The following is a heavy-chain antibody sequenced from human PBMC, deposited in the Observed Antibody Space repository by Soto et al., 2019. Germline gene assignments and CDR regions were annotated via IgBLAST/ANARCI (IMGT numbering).Heavy chain of an antibody. V-gene: IGHV1-69*05. Sequence: SVKVSCKASGGTFSSYAISWVRQAPGQGLEWMGGIIPIFGSTNYAQKFQGRVTITRDTSASTAYMELSSLRSEDTAVYYCARDQFDYDILTASLRIYYYYGMDVWGQGTTVTVSS. D-gene: IGHD3-9*01. CDR3: ARDQFDYDILTASLRIYYYYGMDV. CDR2: IIPIFGST. J-gene: IGHJ6*02. CDR1: GGTFSSYA.